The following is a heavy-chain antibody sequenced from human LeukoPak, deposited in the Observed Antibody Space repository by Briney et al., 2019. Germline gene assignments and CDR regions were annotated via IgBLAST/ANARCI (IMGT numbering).Heavy chain of an antibody. CDR3: ASNSRDGYNEG. CDR2: IIPIFGTA. Sequence: ASVKVSCKASGGTFSSYAISWVRQTPGQGLEWMGGIIPIFGTANYAQKFQGRVTITADESTSTAYMELSSLRSEDTAVYYCASNSRDGYNEGWGQGTLVTVSS. CDR1: GGTFSSYA. D-gene: IGHD5-24*01. J-gene: IGHJ4*02. V-gene: IGHV1-69*13.